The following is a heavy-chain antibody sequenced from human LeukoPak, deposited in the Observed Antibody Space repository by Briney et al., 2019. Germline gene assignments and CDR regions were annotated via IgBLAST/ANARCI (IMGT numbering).Heavy chain of an antibody. D-gene: IGHD2-2*01. CDR2: ISAYNGDT. V-gene: IGHV1-18*01. CDR1: GYTFTSYG. CDR3: ARDPTIYCSSTNCYRSGPGGGMDV. J-gene: IGHJ6*02. Sequence: GASVKVSCKASGYTFTSYGISWVRQAPGQGLEWMGWISAYNGDTNYVQKLQGRLTMTTDTSTSTAYMELWSLRSDDTAVYYCARDPTIYCSSTNCYRSGPGGGMDVWGQGTTVTVSS.